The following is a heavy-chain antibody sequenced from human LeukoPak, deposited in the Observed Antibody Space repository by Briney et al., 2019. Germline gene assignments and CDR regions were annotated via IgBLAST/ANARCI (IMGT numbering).Heavy chain of an antibody. CDR3: ARRYYDSSELAFDI. D-gene: IGHD3-22*01. V-gene: IGHV1-69*01. CDR2: IIPIFGTA. Sequence: SVKVSCTASGGTFSSYAISWVRQATGQGLEWVGGIIPIFGTANYAQKFQGRVTITADESTSTAYMELSSLRSEDTAVYYCARRYYDSSELAFDIWGQGTMVTVSS. CDR1: GGTFSSYA. J-gene: IGHJ3*02.